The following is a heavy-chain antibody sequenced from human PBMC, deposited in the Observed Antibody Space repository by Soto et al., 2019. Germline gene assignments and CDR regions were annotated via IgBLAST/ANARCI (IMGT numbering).Heavy chain of an antibody. D-gene: IGHD3-9*01. CDR2: IIPKSGGT. CDR3: ARPPGYISDWYYFDL. V-gene: IGHV1-2*02. J-gene: IGHJ4*02. CDR1: GYSSIAYY. Sequence: GGSVKVSCQASGYSSIAYYIHWVRQAPGQGFEWMGRIIPKSGGTNYAQKFEGRVTMTWDTSLNTAYMELSSLISDDTAVYYCARPPGYISDWYYFDLWGQGXLVTVSS.